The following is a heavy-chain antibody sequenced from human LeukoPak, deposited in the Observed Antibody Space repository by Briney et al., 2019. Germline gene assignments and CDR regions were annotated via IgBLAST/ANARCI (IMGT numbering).Heavy chain of an antibody. J-gene: IGHJ4*02. CDR1: GFTFSSYW. V-gene: IGHV3-7*01. CDR3: TRIAAAGFDC. CDR2: IKQDGSEK. D-gene: IGHD6-13*01. Sequence: GGSLRLSCAASGFTFSSYWMSWVRQAPGKGLEWVGNIKQDGSEKYYVDSVKGRCTIPRDNAKNSLYLQMNSLRAEDTAVYYCTRIAAAGFDCWGQGTLVTVSS.